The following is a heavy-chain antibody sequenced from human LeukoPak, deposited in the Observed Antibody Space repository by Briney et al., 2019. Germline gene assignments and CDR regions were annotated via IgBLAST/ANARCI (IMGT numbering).Heavy chain of an antibody. CDR1: GGSFSGYY. J-gene: IGHJ4*02. V-gene: IGHV4-34*01. CDR3: ARGSGIAVAPVG. Sequence: SETLSLTCAVYGGSFSGYYWSWIRQPPGKGLVWIGEINHSGSTNYNPSLKSRVTISVDTSKNQFSLKLSSVTAADTAVYYCARGSGIAVAPVGWGQGTLVTVSS. D-gene: IGHD6-19*01. CDR2: INHSGST.